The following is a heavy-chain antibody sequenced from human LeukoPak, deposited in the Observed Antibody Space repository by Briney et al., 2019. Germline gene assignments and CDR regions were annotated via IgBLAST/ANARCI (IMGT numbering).Heavy chain of an antibody. CDR1: GFTFSTYG. D-gene: IGHD2-15*01. CDR3: ARGYCSGGTCYPHDTFDI. Sequence: PGRSLRLSCAASGFTFSTYGMHWVRQAPGKGLEWVAVMSYDGTNKYYVDFVKGRFTISRDTSKNTLYLQMNSLRAEDTAVYYCARGYCSGGTCYPHDTFDIWGQGTMVTVSS. J-gene: IGHJ3*02. CDR2: MSYDGTNK. V-gene: IGHV3-30*03.